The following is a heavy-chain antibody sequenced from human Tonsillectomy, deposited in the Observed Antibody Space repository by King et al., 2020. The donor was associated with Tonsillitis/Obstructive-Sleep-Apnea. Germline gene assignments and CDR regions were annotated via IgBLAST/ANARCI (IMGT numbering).Heavy chain of an antibody. V-gene: IGHV3-15*01. J-gene: IGHJ4*02. Sequence: VQLVESGGGLVKPGGSLRLSCAASGFSFSITWMNWVRQAPGKGLEWVGRVKSKPDGETTDYAAPVKGRFTISRDDSENTLYLQMNGLKTEDTAVYYCTADTYRSSAQAFDYWGQGTLVTVSS. CDR3: TADTYRSSAQAFDY. D-gene: IGHD2-2*01. CDR1: GFSFSITW. CDR2: VKSKPDGETT.